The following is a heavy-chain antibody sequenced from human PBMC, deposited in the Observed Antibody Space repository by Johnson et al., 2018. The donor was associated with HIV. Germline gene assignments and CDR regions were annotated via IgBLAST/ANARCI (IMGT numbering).Heavy chain of an antibody. J-gene: IGHJ3*02. V-gene: IGHV3-20*04. CDR1: GFTVSSNY. D-gene: IGHD3-10*01. Sequence: EVQLVESGGGLVQPGGSLRLSCAASGFTVSSNYMSWVRQAPGKGLQWVSGINWNGRDTGYVDSVKGRFTISRDNAKSTLHLQMNSLRAEDTAVYYCARDSRIGTMVLLSDAFDIWGQGTMVTVSS. CDR3: ARDSRIGTMVLLSDAFDI. CDR2: INWNGRDT.